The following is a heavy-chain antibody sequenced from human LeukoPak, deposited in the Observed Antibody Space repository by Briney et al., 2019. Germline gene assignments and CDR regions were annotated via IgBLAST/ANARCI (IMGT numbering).Heavy chain of an antibody. CDR3: ARDSSSSFRDYYYYMDV. V-gene: IGHV1-2*02. D-gene: IGHD6-6*01. CDR1: GYTFTDYY. CDR2: INPNSGGT. J-gene: IGHJ6*03. Sequence: ASVKVSCKASGYTFTDYYMHWVRQAPGQGLEWMGWINPNSGGTNYAQKFQGRVTMTRDTSISTAYMELSRLRSDDTAVYYCARDSSSSFRDYYYYMDVWGKGTTVTVSS.